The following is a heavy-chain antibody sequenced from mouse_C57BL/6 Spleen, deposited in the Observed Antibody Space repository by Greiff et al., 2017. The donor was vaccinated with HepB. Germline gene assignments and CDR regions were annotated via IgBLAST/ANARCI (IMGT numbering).Heavy chain of an antibody. J-gene: IGHJ1*03. Sequence: VQLQQSGAELVRPGSSVKLSCKASGYTFTSYWMDWVKQRPGQGLEWIGNIYPSDSETHYNQKFKDKATLTVDKSSSTAYMQLSSLTSEDSAVYYCARNYGRGRRYFDVWGTGTTVTVSS. CDR3: ARNYGRGRRYFDV. CDR1: GYTFTSYW. V-gene: IGHV1-61*01. D-gene: IGHD1-1*01. CDR2: IYPSDSET.